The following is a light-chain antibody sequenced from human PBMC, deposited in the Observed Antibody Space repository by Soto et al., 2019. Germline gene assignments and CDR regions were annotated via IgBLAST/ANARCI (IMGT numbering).Light chain of an antibody. V-gene: IGKV3-20*01. Sequence: EIVLTQSPGTLSLSPGETATISCRASRSVSSNYLAWYQQRPGQAPRLLINRASNRATGIPDRFTGSGSGTDFTLTISRLEPADFAVYYCQHYGSSPRTFGQGTKVDIK. CDR1: RSVSSNY. CDR2: RAS. J-gene: IGKJ1*01. CDR3: QHYGSSPRT.